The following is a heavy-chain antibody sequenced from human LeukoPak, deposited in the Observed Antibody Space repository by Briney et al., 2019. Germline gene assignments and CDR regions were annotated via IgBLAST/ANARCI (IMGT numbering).Heavy chain of an antibody. J-gene: IGHJ4*02. V-gene: IGHV3-30*04. CDR3: AKGGYYDSSGYYHY. D-gene: IGHD3-22*01. Sequence: PGGSLRLSCAASGFTFSSHALHWVRQAPGKGLEWVAVISSDGSYKYYADSVKGRFTISRDNSKNTLYLQMNSLRAEDTAVYYCAKGGYYDSSGYYHYWGQGTLVTVSS. CDR1: GFTFSSHA. CDR2: ISSDGSYK.